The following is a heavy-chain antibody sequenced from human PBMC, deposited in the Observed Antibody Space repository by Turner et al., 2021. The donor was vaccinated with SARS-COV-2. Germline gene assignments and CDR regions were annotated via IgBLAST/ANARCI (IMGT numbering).Heavy chain of an antibody. D-gene: IGHD2-21*02. CDR1: GFTFRSYA. CDR2: ISGMGDNT. V-gene: IGHV3-23*01. Sequence: EVQLLESGGGLVKPGGSLRLSCAASGFTFRSYAMSWVRQAPGKGLEWVSAISGMGDNTYYADSVKGRFTISRDNSKNTLYLQMNSLRAEDTAVDYCAKGGDHGDYWGQGTLVTVSS. CDR3: AKGGDHGDY. J-gene: IGHJ4*02.